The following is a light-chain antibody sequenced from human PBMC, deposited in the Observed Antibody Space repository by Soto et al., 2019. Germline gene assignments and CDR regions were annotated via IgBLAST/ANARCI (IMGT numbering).Light chain of an antibody. CDR3: SSYAGSNNLV. Sequence: QSALTQPPSASGSPGQSVTISCTGTSSDVGGYNYVSWYQQHPGKAPKLMIYEVSKRPSGVPDRFSGSKSDNTASLTVSGLQAEDEADYYCSSYAGSNNLVFSGGTKLTVL. CDR1: SSDVGGYNY. V-gene: IGLV2-8*01. J-gene: IGLJ2*01. CDR2: EVS.